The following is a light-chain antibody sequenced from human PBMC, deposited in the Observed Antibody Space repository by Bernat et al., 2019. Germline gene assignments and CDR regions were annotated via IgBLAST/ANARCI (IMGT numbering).Light chain of an antibody. J-gene: IGLJ1*01. V-gene: IGLV2-23*01. CDR3: CSYAVSSTSLCV. CDR1: SSDVGSYNL. Sequence: QSALTQPASVSGSPGQSITISCTGTSSDVGSYNLVSWYQQHPGKAPKLMIYEGSKRPSGVPNRFSGSKSGKTAAMTISGIQAEDEADYYYCSYAVSSTSLCVFGTGTKVTVL. CDR2: EGS.